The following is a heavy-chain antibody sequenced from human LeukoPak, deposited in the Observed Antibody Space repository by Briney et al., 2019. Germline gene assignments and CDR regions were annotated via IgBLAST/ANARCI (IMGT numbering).Heavy chain of an antibody. CDR2: IYYSGST. CDR3: ARGGSLQLVPS. Sequence: TTSETLSLTCTVSGGSVSSGSYYWSWIRQPPGKGLEWIGYIYYSGSTNYNPSLKSRVTISVDTSKNQFSLKLSSVTAADTAVYYCARGGSLQLVPSWGQGTLVTVSS. D-gene: IGHD6-6*01. J-gene: IGHJ4*02. CDR1: GGSVSSGSYY. V-gene: IGHV4-61*01.